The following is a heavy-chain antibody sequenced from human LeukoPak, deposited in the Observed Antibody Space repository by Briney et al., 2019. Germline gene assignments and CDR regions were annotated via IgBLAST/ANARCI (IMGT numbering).Heavy chain of an antibody. CDR1: GGSISSSSYY. D-gene: IGHD6-13*01. CDR3: ARGGGSSSWPYYYYYYMDV. V-gene: IGHV4-39*07. Sequence: SETLSLTCTVSGGSISSSSYYWGWIRQPPGKGLEWIGSIYYSGSTYYNPSLKSRVTISVDTSKNQFSLKLSSVTAADTAVYYCARGGGSSSWPYYYYYYMDVWGKGTTVTVSS. CDR2: IYYSGST. J-gene: IGHJ6*03.